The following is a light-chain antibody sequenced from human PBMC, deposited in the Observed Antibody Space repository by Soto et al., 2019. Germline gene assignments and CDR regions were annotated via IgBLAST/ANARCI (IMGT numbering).Light chain of an antibody. Sequence: QSARTQPPSASGSPGQSVTDSCTGTSSDVGGYNFVSWYQQHPGKAPKLMIYEVSERPSGVPDRFSGSKSGNTASLTVSGLQAEDEADYYCSSYAGSNIVVFGGATKLTVL. CDR1: SSDVGGYNF. CDR3: SSYAGSNIVV. V-gene: IGLV2-8*01. J-gene: IGLJ2*01. CDR2: EVS.